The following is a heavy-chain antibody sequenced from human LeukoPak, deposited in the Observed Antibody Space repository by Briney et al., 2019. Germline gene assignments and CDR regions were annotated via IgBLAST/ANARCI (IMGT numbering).Heavy chain of an antibody. Sequence: PGGSLRLSCAASGFTFSSYGMHWVRQAPGKGLEWVAVILYDGTNRNYADSVKGRFTISRDNSKDTLYLQMNSLRAEDTAVYYCATVRDRGYYFSSWGQGARVTVSS. D-gene: IGHD3-10*01. CDR2: ILYDGTNR. CDR1: GFTFSSYG. CDR3: ATVRDRGYYFSS. V-gene: IGHV3-30*03. J-gene: IGHJ4*02.